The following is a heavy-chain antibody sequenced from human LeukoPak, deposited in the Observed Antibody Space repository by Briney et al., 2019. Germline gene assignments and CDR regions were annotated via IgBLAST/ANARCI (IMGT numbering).Heavy chain of an antibody. CDR3: ARLIGNSWLDY. CDR2: LYFTENT. CDR1: GASISSYY. D-gene: IGHD6-13*01. Sequence: PSETLSLTCAVSGASISSYYWSWIRQPPGKGLEWIGYLYFTENTNYNPSLKSRVTISADTSKNQVSLQLNSVTPEDTAVYYCARLIGNSWLDYWGQGTLVTVSS. J-gene: IGHJ4*02. V-gene: IGHV4-59*12.